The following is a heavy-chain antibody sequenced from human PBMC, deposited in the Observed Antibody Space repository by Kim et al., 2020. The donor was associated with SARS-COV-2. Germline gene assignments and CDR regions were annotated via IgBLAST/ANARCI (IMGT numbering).Heavy chain of an antibody. CDR1: GGTFSSYA. CDR3: ARESYEGCCSGGSCYHIDY. CDR2: IIPIFGTA. J-gene: IGHJ4*02. D-gene: IGHD2-15*01. Sequence: SVKVSCKASGGTFSSYAISWVRQAPGQGLEWMGGIIPIFGTANYAQKFQGRVTITADESTSTAYMELSSLRSEDTAVYYCARESYEGCCSGGSCYHIDYWGQGTLVTVSS. V-gene: IGHV1-69*13.